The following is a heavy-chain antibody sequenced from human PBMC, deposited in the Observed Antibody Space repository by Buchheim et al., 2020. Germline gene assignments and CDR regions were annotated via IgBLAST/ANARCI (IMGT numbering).Heavy chain of an antibody. CDR1: GGSINSGDYY. Sequence: QVQLQESGPGLVKPSQTLSLTCTVSGGSINSGDYYWSWIRQPPGKGLEWIGYIYYSGSTYYNPSLKSRLIISIETSKNQISLKLSSVTAADTAVYYCARDGMFTKIDYWGQGTL. V-gene: IGHV4-30-4*01. D-gene: IGHD2-8*01. J-gene: IGHJ4*02. CDR3: ARDGMFTKIDY. CDR2: IYYSGST.